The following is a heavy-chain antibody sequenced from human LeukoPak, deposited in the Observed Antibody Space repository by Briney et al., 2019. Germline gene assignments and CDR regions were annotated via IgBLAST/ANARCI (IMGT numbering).Heavy chain of an antibody. CDR3: ASTQQWLASYY. CDR1: GGSISSYY. Sequence: SETLSLTCTVSGGSISSYYWSWFRQPPGKGLEWIGSFYNSGSTSYNPSLTSRVTISLDTSKNLFSLRPTSVTAADTAVYYCASTQQWLASYYWGQGALVTVSS. CDR2: FYNSGST. D-gene: IGHD6-19*01. J-gene: IGHJ4*02. V-gene: IGHV4-59*08.